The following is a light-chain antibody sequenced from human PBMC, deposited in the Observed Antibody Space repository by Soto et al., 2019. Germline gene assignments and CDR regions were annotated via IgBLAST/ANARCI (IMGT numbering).Light chain of an antibody. CDR3: SAWDNSLNGYV. CDR1: SSNIGSNT. CDR2: TAG. Sequence: QSVPTQPPSASASPGQRVTISCSGGSSNIGSNTVAWYQHLPGTAPPRLIFTAGQRPSGVPGRFSGSKSGTSASLAISGLQSEDEGDYYCSAWDNSLNGYVFGPGTKLTVL. J-gene: IGLJ1*01. V-gene: IGLV1-44*01.